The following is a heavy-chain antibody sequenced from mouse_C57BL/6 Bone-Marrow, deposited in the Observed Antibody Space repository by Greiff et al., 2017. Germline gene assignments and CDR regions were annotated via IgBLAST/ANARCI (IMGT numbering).Heavy chain of an antibody. J-gene: IGHJ4*01. CDR1: GFTFSDAW. Sequence: EVKLMESGGGLVQPGASMKLSCAASGFTFSDAWMHWVCQSPEQGLEWVAEISNKGNNPASYYAVSVKGRFTISRDAFTSSVYLQMNILRAEDTGVEYCTDGCPLAMDYWGQGTSVTVSS. CDR3: TDGCPLAMDY. D-gene: IGHD2-3*01. V-gene: IGHV6-6*01. CDR2: ISNKGNNPAS.